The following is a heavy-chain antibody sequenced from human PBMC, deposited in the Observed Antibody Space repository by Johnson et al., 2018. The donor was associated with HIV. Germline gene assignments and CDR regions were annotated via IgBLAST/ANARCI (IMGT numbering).Heavy chain of an antibody. D-gene: IGHD6-13*01. Sequence: VQLVESGGGLVKPGGSLRLSCAASGFTFSDYYMSWIRQAPGEGLEWVSAISGRGDTTYYTDSVKGRFTISRDNSKNTLYLQMNSLRGEDTAVYYCTTHSSSWADAFDVWGQGTMVTVSS. CDR3: TTHSSSWADAFDV. V-gene: IGHV3-23*04. CDR2: ISGRGDTT. CDR1: GFTFSDYY. J-gene: IGHJ3*01.